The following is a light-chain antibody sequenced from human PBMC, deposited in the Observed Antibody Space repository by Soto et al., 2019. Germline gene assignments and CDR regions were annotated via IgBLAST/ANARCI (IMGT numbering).Light chain of an antibody. Sequence: QSVLTQPPSASGTPGQRVTISCSGSSSNIGRNTVNWYQQFPGTAPKLLIYSNDQRPSRVPDRFSASKSGTSASLAISGLQSEDEADYYCAAWDDSLNGSVFGTGTKVTVL. CDR2: SND. CDR1: SSNIGRNT. J-gene: IGLJ1*01. V-gene: IGLV1-44*01. CDR3: AAWDDSLNGSV.